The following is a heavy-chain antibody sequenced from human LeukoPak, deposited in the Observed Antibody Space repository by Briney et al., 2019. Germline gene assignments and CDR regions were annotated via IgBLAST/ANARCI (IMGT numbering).Heavy chain of an antibody. Sequence: SETLSLTCAVYGGSFSGYYWSWIRQPPGKGLEWIGEINHSGSTNYNPSLKSRVTISVDTSKNQFSLKLSSVTAADTAVYYCARTPFRRYCSSTSCYVFDYWGQGTLVTVSS. J-gene: IGHJ4*02. V-gene: IGHV4-34*01. CDR2: INHSGST. D-gene: IGHD2-2*01. CDR3: ARTPFRRYCSSTSCYVFDY. CDR1: GGSFSGYY.